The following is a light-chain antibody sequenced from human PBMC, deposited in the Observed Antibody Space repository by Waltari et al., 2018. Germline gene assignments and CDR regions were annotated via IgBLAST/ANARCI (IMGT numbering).Light chain of an antibody. CDR2: EVS. Sequence: QSALTQPAPVSGSPGQSNTISCTGTSSDVGSYTLVSWYQQHPGKAPKLMIYEVSKRPSGVSNRFSGSKSGNTASLTISGLQAEDEADYYCCSYAGSSTPVVFGGGTKLTVL. CDR3: CSYAGSSTPVV. V-gene: IGLV2-23*02. CDR1: SSDVGSYTL. J-gene: IGLJ2*01.